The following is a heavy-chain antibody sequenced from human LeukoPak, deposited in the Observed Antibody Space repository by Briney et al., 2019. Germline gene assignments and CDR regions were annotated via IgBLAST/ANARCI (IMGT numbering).Heavy chain of an antibody. CDR2: IYYTGIT. D-gene: IGHD6-19*01. Sequence: KPSETLSLTCTVSGGSISNYYWSWIRQPPGKGLEWIGYIYYTGITNYNPPLKSRITISVDTSKNQFSLKLNSVTTADTAVYYCARVLSSGWAGFDYWGQGTLVTVSS. J-gene: IGHJ4*02. CDR3: ARVLSSGWAGFDY. V-gene: IGHV4-59*01. CDR1: GGSISNYY.